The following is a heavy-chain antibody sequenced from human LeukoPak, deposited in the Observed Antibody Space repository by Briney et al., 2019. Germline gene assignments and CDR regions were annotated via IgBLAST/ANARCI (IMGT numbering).Heavy chain of an antibody. CDR2: ISSSGSSI. D-gene: IGHD5-12*01. CDR3: ARDSRGVATTQDY. CDR1: GFTFSSYE. J-gene: IGHJ4*02. V-gene: IGHV3-48*03. Sequence: GGSLRLSCAASGFTFSSYEMNWVRQAPGKGLEWVSYISSSGSSIYYADSVKGRFTISRDNAKISLYLQMNSLRAEDTAVYYCARDSRGVATTQDYWGQGTLVTVSS.